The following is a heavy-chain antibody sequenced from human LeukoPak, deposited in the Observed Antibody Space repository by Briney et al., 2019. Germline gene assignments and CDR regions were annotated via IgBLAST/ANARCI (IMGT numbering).Heavy chain of an antibody. CDR3: ARPYSGWYGGGYFDY. Sequence: SETLSLTCTVSGGSISSSTYYWGWIRQPPGKGLEWIGSIYNSGSTYYNPPLKSRVTISVDTSKNQFSLRLSSVTAADTAVYYCARPYSGWYGGGYFDYWGQGTQVTVSS. J-gene: IGHJ4*02. D-gene: IGHD6-19*01. CDR2: IYNSGST. V-gene: IGHV4-39*01. CDR1: GGSISSSTYY.